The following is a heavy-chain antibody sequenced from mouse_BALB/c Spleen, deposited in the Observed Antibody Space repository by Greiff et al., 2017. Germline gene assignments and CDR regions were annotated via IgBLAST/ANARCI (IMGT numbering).Heavy chain of an antibody. D-gene: IGHD2-14*01. CDR3: TKPGYRYGFAY. CDR2: INPSNGGT. J-gene: IGHJ3*01. Sequence: VQLVESGAELVKPGASVKLSCKASGYTFTSYYMYWVKQRPGQGLEWIGEINPSNGGTNFNEKFKSKATLTVDKSSSTAYMQLSSLTSEDSAVYYCTKPGYRYGFAYWGQGTLVTVSA. CDR1: GYTFTSYY. V-gene: IGHV1S81*02.